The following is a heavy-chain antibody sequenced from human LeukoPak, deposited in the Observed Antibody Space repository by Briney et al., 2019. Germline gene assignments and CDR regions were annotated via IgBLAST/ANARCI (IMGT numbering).Heavy chain of an antibody. V-gene: IGHV1-24*01. CDR3: ASSHDYGGRWAFHT. CDR1: GYTLTELS. D-gene: IGHD4-17*01. J-gene: IGHJ3*02. Sequence: ASVKVSCKVSGYTLTELSMHWVRQAPGKGLEWMGGFDPEDGETIYAQKFQGRVTMTEDTSTDTAYMELSSLRSEDTAVYYCASSHDYGGRWAFHTWGQGTMVIVSS. CDR2: FDPEDGET.